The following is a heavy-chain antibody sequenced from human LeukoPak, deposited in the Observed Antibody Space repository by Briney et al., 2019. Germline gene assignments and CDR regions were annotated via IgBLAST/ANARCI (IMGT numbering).Heavy chain of an antibody. Sequence: ASETLSLTCAVYGGSFSGYYWSWIRQPPGKGLEWIGEINHSGSTNYNPSLKSRVTISVDTSKNQFSLKLSSVTAADTAVYYCARVGGGNGYYFDYWGQGTLVTVSS. CDR2: INHSGST. V-gene: IGHV4-34*01. CDR3: ARVGGGNGYYFDY. D-gene: IGHD4-23*01. CDR1: GGSFSGYY. J-gene: IGHJ4*02.